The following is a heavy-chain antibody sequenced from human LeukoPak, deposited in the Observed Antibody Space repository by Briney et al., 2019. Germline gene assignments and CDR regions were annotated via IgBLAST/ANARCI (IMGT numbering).Heavy chain of an antibody. CDR2: INHSGST. Sequence: SETLSLTCAVYGGSFSGYYWSWIRQPPGKGLEWIGEINHSGSTNYNPSLKTRVTISVDTSKNQFSLKLSSVTAADTAVYYCARPNQMYYYGSGSYGWFDPWGQGTLVTVSS. D-gene: IGHD3-10*01. V-gene: IGHV4-34*01. CDR1: GGSFSGYY. CDR3: ARPNQMYYYGSGSYGWFDP. J-gene: IGHJ5*02.